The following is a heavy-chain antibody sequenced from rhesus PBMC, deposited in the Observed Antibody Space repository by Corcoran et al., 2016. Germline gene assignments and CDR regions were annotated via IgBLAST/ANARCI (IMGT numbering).Heavy chain of an antibody. V-gene: IGHV4S11*01. Sequence: QVQLQESGPGLVKPLETLSLTCAVSGGSISSNFWSWIRQPPGKGLDWIGYIHGGGATINLPPPRKSRVPLSVDTSKNQFSLRLNSVTAADTAVYYCVRDINNSMDVWGRGVLVTVSS. D-gene: IGHD1-26*01. CDR1: GGSISSNF. CDR3: VRDINNSMDV. J-gene: IGHJ5-2*02. CDR2: IHGGGATI.